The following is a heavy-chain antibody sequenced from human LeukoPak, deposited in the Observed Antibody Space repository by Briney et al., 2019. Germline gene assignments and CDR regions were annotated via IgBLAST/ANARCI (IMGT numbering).Heavy chain of an antibody. CDR2: ISYDGSNK. J-gene: IGHJ4*02. CDR3: ARGRTGYSSS. D-gene: IGHD6-13*01. V-gene: IGHV3-30-3*01. CDR1: GFTFSSYA. Sequence: GGSLRLSCAASGFTFSSYAMHWVRQAPGKGLEWVAVISYDGSNKYYADSVKGRFTISRDNAKNSLYLQMNSLRAEDTAVYYCARGRTGYSSSWGQGTLVTVSS.